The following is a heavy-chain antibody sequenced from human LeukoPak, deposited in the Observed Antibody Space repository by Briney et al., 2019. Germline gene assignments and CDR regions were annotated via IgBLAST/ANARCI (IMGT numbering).Heavy chain of an antibody. CDR1: GGSISSGGYY. CDR2: IYYSGST. CDR3: ARVVQQYYDFWSGYYPNQYYFDY. D-gene: IGHD3-3*01. J-gene: IGHJ4*02. V-gene: IGHV4-31*03. Sequence: SETLSLTCTVSGGSISSGGYYWSWIRQHPGKGLEWIGYIYYSGSTYYNPSLKSRVTISVDTSRNQFSLKLSSVTAADTAVYYCARVVQQYYDFWSGYYPNQYYFDYWGQGTLVTVSS.